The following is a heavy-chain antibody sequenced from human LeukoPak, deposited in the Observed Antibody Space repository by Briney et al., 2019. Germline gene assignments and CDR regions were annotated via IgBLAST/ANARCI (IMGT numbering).Heavy chain of an antibody. CDR3: ARNGGRYNFDY. D-gene: IGHD1-26*01. CDR1: GFTFSKNG. J-gene: IGHJ4*02. CDR2: IWNVGTNK. Sequence: GGSLRLSCAASGFTFSKNGMHWVRQAPGKGLEWVTYIWNVGTNKYYADSVKGRFTISRDDSKNTLYLEMSSLRVDDTAVYYCARNGGRYNFDYWGQGILVTVSS. V-gene: IGHV3-33*01.